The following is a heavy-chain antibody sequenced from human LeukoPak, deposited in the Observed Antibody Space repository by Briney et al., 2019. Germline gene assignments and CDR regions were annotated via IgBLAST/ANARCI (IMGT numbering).Heavy chain of an antibody. V-gene: IGHV1-69*05. CDR2: IIPIFGTA. CDR1: GGTFSIYA. CDR3: ARGYSSSWYRIGWFDP. J-gene: IGHJ5*02. Sequence: SVKVSCKASGGTFSIYAISWVPQAPGQGLEWMGRIIPIFGTANYAQKFQGRVTITTDESTSTAYMELSSLRSEDTAVDYCARGYSSSWYRIGWFDPWGQGTLVTVSS. D-gene: IGHD6-13*01.